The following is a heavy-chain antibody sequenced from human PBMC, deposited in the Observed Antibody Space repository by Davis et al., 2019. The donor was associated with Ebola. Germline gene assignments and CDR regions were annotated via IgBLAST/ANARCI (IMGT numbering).Heavy chain of an antibody. J-gene: IGHJ4*02. CDR2: INSDGSST. Sequence: GESLKISCAASGFTFDDYAMHWVRQAPGKGLVWVSRINSDGSSTSYADSVKGRFTISRDNAKNTLYLQMNSLRAEDTAVYYCVSDWEYYFDYWGQGTLVTVSS. CDR1: GFTFDDYA. V-gene: IGHV3-74*01. D-gene: IGHD1-26*01. CDR3: VSDWEYYFDY.